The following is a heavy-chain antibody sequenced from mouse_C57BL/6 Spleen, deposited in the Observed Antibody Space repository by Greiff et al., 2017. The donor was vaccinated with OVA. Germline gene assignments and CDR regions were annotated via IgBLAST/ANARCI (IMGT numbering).Heavy chain of an antibody. CDR3: ARQGDFDY. CDR2: INPYNGGT. Sequence: EVQLQESGPVLVKPGASVKMSCKASGYTFTDYYMNWVKQSHGKSLEWIGVINPYNGGTSYNQKFKGKATVIVDKSSSTAYMELNSLTSEDSAAYYCARQGDFDYWGQGTTLTVSS. J-gene: IGHJ2*01. CDR1: GYTFTDYY. V-gene: IGHV1-19*01.